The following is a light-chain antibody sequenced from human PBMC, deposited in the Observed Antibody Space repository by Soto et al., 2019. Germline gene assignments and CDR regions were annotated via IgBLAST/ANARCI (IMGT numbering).Light chain of an antibody. CDR3: AAWDDNLRVWV. CDR2: TND. J-gene: IGLJ3*02. V-gene: IGLV1-47*01. CDR1: SSNIGRTS. Sequence: QSVLTQPPSASGTPGQRIAISCSGSSSNIGRTSVYWFQRLPGTAPKLLIYTNDQRPSGVPDRFSGSKSGTSASLAISGLRSEDEADYYCAAWDDNLRVWVFGGGTKLTVL.